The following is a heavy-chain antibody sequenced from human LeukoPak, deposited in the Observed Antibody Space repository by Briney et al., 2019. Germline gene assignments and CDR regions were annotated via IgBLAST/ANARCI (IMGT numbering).Heavy chain of an antibody. CDR1: GGCFSGYY. J-gene: IGHJ4*01. V-gene: IGHV4-34*01. Sequence: PSETLSLTCAVYGGCFSGYYWSWIRQPPGKGLECVGEINHSGSTNYNPSLKSRVTISVDTSKNQFSLKLSSVTAADTAVYYCARGEPQGYYFDYWGQGTLVTVSS. CDR2: INHSGST. D-gene: IGHD1-26*01. CDR3: ARGEPQGYYFDY.